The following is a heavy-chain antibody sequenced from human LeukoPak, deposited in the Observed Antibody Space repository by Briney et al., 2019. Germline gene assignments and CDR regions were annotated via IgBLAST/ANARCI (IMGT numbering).Heavy chain of an antibody. CDR3: ARFNGRSPYYFDY. Sequence: GRSLRLSCAASGFTVSDNYMSWVRQAPGKGLEWVSVIYGGGNTYYGDSVKGRFTISRDNSKNTLFLQMNSLRAEDTAVYYCARFNGRSPYYFDYWGQGTLVTVSS. CDR1: GFTVSDNY. J-gene: IGHJ4*02. CDR2: IYGGGNT. V-gene: IGHV3-53*01. D-gene: IGHD2-15*01.